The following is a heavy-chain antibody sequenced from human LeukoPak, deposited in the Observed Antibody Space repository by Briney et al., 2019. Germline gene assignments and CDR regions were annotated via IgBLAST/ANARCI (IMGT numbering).Heavy chain of an antibody. V-gene: IGHV3-21*01. CDR3: AREVIVGATSTFDP. Sequence: GGSLRLSCAASGFNFSRYSMNWVRQAPGKGLEWVSSISSRSSYIYYADSVKGRFTISRDNAKNSLYLQMNSLRAEDTAVYYCAREVIVGATSTFDPWGQGTLVTVSS. J-gene: IGHJ5*02. D-gene: IGHD1-26*01. CDR2: ISSRSSYI. CDR1: GFNFSRYS.